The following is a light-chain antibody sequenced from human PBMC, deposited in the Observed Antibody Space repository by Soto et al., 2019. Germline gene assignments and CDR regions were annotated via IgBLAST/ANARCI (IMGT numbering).Light chain of an antibody. J-gene: IGKJ1*01. CDR1: QSVRNSY. V-gene: IGKV3-20*01. Sequence: EIVLTQSPGTLSLSPGQRATLSCRASQSVRNSYLAWYQQKPGQAPRLLIYGASNRATGIPDRFSGSGSGTDFTLTISRLEPEDFAVYYCQQYGSSGTFGQGTKVDIK. CDR2: GAS. CDR3: QQYGSSGT.